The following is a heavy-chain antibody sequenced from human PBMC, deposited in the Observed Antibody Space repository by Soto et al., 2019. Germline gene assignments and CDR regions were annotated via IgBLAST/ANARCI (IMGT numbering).Heavy chain of an antibody. CDR3: VKAPPTATVNWFDP. V-gene: IGHV3-23*01. D-gene: IGHD5-18*01. CDR1: GFGFRGNA. J-gene: IGHJ5*02. Sequence: EVQLLESGGGWVQPGGSRGLSFEASGFGFRGNAMAGYRQAPGKALKWVSSIGGSGNIIYYAESVKGRFTISRDNSKDTLFLQMTDLRVEDTAKYFCVKAPPTATVNWFDPWGNGTLVSVSS. CDR2: IGGSGNII.